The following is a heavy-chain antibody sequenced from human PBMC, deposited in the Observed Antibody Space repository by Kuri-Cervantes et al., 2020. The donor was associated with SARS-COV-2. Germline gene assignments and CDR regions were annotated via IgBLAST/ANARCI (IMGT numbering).Heavy chain of an antibody. V-gene: IGHV3-30-3*01. J-gene: IGHJ4*02. D-gene: IGHD6-19*01. Sequence: GESLKISCAASGFTFSSYAMHWVRQAPGKGLEWVAVISYDGSNKYYADSVKGRFTISRDNSKNTLYLQMNGLRAEDTAVYYCAGLDEYSSGWHNDYWGQGTLVTVSS. CDR1: GFTFSSYA. CDR2: ISYDGSNK. CDR3: AGLDEYSSGWHNDY.